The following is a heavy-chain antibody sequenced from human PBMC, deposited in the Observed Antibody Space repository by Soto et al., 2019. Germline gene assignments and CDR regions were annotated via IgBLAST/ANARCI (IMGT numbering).Heavy chain of an antibody. V-gene: IGHV4-59*01. J-gene: IGHJ5*02. CDR1: GGSISSYY. CDR2: IYYSGST. D-gene: IGHD3-16*02. CDR3: ARTPESPGLGDYIWGIYLKHSYWFDP. Sequence: SETLSLTCTVSGGSISSYYWSWIRQPPGKGLEWIGYIYYSGSTNYNPSLKSRVTISVDTSKNQFSLKLSSVTAADTAVYYCARTPESPGLGDYIWGIYLKHSYWFDPWGQETLFTVSS.